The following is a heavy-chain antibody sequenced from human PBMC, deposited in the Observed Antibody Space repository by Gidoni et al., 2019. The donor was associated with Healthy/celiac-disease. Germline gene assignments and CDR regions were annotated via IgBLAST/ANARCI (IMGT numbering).Heavy chain of an antibody. D-gene: IGHD3-3*01. Sequence: QVQLQESGPGLVKPSQTLSLTCTVSGGSISSGGYYWSWIRQHPGKGLEWIGYIYYSGSTYYNPSLKSRVTISVDTSKNQFSLKLSSVTAADTAVYYCARGKTIFGVVTQFDYWGQGTLVTVSS. CDR1: GGSISSGGYY. CDR3: ARGKTIFGVVTQFDY. CDR2: IYYSGST. V-gene: IGHV4-31*03. J-gene: IGHJ4*02.